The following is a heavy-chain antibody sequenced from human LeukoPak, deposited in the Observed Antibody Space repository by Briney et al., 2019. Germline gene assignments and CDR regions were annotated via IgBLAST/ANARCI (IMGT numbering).Heavy chain of an antibody. Sequence: SETLSLTRTGSGGSNSSYSWYWMRQPPGKGLEWIGRIYSGGSTNYKPSLKSRVTISFDSSKNQFSLNLSSVTAADTAVYYCALRAREHRDSSPDNCFDPCGQGTLVTVSS. CDR1: GGSNSSYS. CDR3: ALRAREHRDSSPDNCFDP. V-gene: IGHV4-4*07. D-gene: IGHD6-6*01. J-gene: IGHJ5*02. CDR2: IYSGGST.